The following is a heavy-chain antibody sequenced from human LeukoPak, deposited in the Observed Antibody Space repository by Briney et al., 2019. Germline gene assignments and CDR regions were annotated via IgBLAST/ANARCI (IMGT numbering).Heavy chain of an antibody. Sequence: PSETLSLTCTVFGGSISGSSYYWGWIRQPPGKGLEWIGYISYSGSTNYNPSLKSRVTISVDTSKNQFSLKLSSVTAADTAVYYCARLGPAAGTSFDYWGQGTLVTVSS. CDR1: GGSISGSSYY. V-gene: IGHV4-61*05. CDR2: ISYSGST. D-gene: IGHD6-13*01. J-gene: IGHJ4*02. CDR3: ARLGPAAGTSFDY.